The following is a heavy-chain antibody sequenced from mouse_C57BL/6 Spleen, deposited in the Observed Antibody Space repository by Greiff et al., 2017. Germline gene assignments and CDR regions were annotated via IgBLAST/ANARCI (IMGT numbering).Heavy chain of an antibody. D-gene: IGHD2-3*01. Sequence: DVQLVESGAELVRPGASVKLSCTASGFNIKDDYMHWVKQRPEQGLEWIGWIDPENGDTEYASKFQGKATITADTSSNTAYLQLSSLTSENTAVYYCTNDGYRAWFAYWGQGTLVTVSA. CDR2: IDPENGDT. CDR3: TNDGYRAWFAY. V-gene: IGHV14-4*01. J-gene: IGHJ3*01. CDR1: GFNIKDDY.